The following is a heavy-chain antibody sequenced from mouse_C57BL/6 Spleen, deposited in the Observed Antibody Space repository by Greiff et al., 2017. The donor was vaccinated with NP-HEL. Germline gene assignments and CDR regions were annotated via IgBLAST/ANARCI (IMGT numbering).Heavy chain of an antibody. CDR1: GFTFSSYG. Sequence: EVQVVESGGDLVKPGGSLKLSCAASGFTFSSYGMSWVRQTPDKRLEWVATISSGGSYTYYPDSVKGRFTISRDNAKNTLYLQMSSLKSEDTAMYYCARHWDGNYFDYWGQGTTLTVSS. CDR3: ARHWDGNYFDY. V-gene: IGHV5-6*01. J-gene: IGHJ2*01. CDR2: ISSGGSYT. D-gene: IGHD4-1*01.